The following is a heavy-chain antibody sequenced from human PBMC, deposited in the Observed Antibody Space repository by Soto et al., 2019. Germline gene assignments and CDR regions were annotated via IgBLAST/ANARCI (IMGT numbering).Heavy chain of an antibody. CDR1: GGTFSSYA. J-gene: IGHJ5*02. V-gene: IGHV1-69*06. D-gene: IGHD2-2*02. CDR2: IIPIFGTA. CDR3: ARALGYCSSTSCYTSGHNWFDP. Sequence: SVKVSCKASGGTFSSYAISWVRQAPGQGLEWMGGIIPIFGTANYAQKFQGRVTITADKSTSTAYMELSSLRSEDTAVYYCARALGYCSSTSCYTSGHNWFDPWGQGTLVTVSS.